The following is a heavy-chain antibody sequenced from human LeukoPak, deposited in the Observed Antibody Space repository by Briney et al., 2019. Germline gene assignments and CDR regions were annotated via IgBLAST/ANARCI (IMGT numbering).Heavy chain of an antibody. CDR1: GGSISSYY. D-gene: IGHD6-19*01. CDR2: IYYSGST. Sequence: PSETLSLTCTVSGGSISSYYWSWIRQHPGKGREWIGYIYYSGSTNYNPSLKSRVTISVDTSKNQFSLKLSSVTAADTAVYYCARADGWYLSLFDYWGQGTLVTVSS. CDR3: ARADGWYLSLFDY. V-gene: IGHV4-59*01. J-gene: IGHJ4*02.